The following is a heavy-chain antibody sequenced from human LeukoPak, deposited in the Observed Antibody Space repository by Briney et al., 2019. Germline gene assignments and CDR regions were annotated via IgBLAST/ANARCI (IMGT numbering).Heavy chain of an antibody. J-gene: IGHJ4*02. CDR2: ISGSGGSA. Sequence: GGSLRLSCAASGFTFSSYAMSWVRQAPGKGLEWVSAISGSGGSAYYADSVKGRFTISRDNSKNTLYLQMNSLRAEDTAVYYCAKDSMVAATRDYFDYWGQGTLVTVSS. CDR1: GFTFSSYA. D-gene: IGHD2-15*01. CDR3: AKDSMVAATRDYFDY. V-gene: IGHV3-23*01.